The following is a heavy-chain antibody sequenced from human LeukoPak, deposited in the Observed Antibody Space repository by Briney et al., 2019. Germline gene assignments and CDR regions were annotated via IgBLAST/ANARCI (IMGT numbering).Heavy chain of an antibody. V-gene: IGHV3-20*04. CDR3: ARPRSEGYSHGHDAFDI. D-gene: IGHD5-18*01. CDR2: INWNGGST. Sequence: PGGSLRLSCAASGLTFDDYGMSWVRQAPGKGLEWVSGINWNGGSTGYADSVKGRFTISRDNAKNSLYLQMNSLRAEDTALYYCARPRSEGYSHGHDAFDIWGQGTMVTVSS. J-gene: IGHJ3*02. CDR1: GLTFDDYG.